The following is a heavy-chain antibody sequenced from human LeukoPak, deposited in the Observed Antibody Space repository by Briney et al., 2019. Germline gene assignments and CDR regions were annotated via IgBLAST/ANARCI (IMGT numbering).Heavy chain of an antibody. Sequence: PSQTLSLTCTVSGGSISSGSYYWSWIRQPAGKGLEWIGRIDTSGSTNYNPSLKSRVTISVDTSKNQFSLKLSSVTAADTAVYYCARQLRKAPVPLSKRLPGYFDYWGQGTLVTVSS. CDR2: IDTSGST. CDR1: GGSISSGSYY. D-gene: IGHD1-26*01. J-gene: IGHJ4*02. V-gene: IGHV4-61*02. CDR3: ARQLRKAPVPLSKRLPGYFDY.